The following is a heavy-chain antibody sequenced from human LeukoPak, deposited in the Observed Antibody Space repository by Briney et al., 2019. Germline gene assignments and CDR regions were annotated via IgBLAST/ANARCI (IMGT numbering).Heavy chain of an antibody. D-gene: IGHD2-2*01. CDR3: ARDWGYCSSTSCYERFWFDP. V-gene: IGHV1-46*01. Sequence: ASVTVSCKASGYTFTAYYTHWVRQAPGQGLEWMGIINPSGGSTSYAQKFQGRVTMTRDTSTSTVYMELSSLRSEDTAVYYCARDWGYCSSTSCYERFWFDPWGQGTLVTVSS. CDR1: GYTFTAYY. CDR2: INPSGGST. J-gene: IGHJ5*02.